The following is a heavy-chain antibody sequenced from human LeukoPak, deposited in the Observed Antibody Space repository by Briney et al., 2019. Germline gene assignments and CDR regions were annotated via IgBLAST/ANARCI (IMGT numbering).Heavy chain of an antibody. J-gene: IGHJ6*02. CDR2: IIPIFGIA. V-gene: IGHV1-69*04. CDR1: GGTFSSYA. CDR3: ARGRYCSSTSCYRDYYYGMDV. D-gene: IGHD2-2*02. Sequence: SVKVSCKASGGTFSSYAISWVRQAPGQGLEWMGRIIPIFGIANYAQKFQGRVTITADKSTSTVYMELSSLRSEDTAVYYCARGRYCSSTSCYRDYYYGMDVWGQGTTVTVSS.